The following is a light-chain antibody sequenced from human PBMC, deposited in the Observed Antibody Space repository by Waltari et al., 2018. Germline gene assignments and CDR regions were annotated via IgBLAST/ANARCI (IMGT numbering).Light chain of an antibody. Sequence: EIVMTQSPGTLSVSPGEGTTLSFRASQRVSSKVAWYQQRPGQAPRPLIFGASTRATGIPARFSGSESGTEFTLTISSLQSEDSGVYFCQQYTTRPLTFGGGTKVEI. CDR3: QQYTTRPLT. V-gene: IGKV3-15*01. CDR2: GAS. CDR1: QRVSSK. J-gene: IGKJ4*01.